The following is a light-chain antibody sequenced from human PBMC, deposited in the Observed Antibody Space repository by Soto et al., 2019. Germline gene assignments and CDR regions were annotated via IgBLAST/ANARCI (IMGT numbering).Light chain of an antibody. Sequence: EIVRTQSPGTLSLSPGARATLSCRASQSVSTTYLAWFQQRPGQAPRPLIYGASSRATGIPDRFSGSASGTDFTLTISRLEPEDFAVYYCLQYGRSPITFGQGTRLEIK. J-gene: IGKJ5*01. CDR2: GAS. CDR1: QSVSTTY. CDR3: LQYGRSPIT. V-gene: IGKV3-20*01.